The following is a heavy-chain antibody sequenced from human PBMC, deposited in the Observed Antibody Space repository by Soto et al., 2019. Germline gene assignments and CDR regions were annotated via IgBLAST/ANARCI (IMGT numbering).Heavy chain of an antibody. CDR2: IRSKANSYAT. Sequence: PGGSLRLSCAASGFTFSGSAMHCVRQASGKGLEWVGRIRSKANSYATAYAASVKGRFTISRDDSKNTAYLQMNSLKTEDTAVYYCNSFSVPDTGPCWGQGNLVTVFS. D-gene: IGHD2-2*01. V-gene: IGHV3-73*01. J-gene: IGHJ4*02. CDR3: NSFSVPDTGPC. CDR1: GFTFSGSA.